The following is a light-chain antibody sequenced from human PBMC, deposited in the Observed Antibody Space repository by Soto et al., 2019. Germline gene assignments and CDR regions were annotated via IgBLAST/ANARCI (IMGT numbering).Light chain of an antibody. V-gene: IGKV1-5*01. J-gene: IGKJ3*01. CDR3: QYYSSYSPT. CDR1: QSISSW. Sequence: DIQMTQSPSTLSASVGDRVTITCRASQSISSWLAWYQQKSGKAPKLLINDASSLESGVPSRFSGSGSGTQFTLTISSLQPDDFALYYCQYYSSYSPTFGPGTTVDIK. CDR2: DAS.